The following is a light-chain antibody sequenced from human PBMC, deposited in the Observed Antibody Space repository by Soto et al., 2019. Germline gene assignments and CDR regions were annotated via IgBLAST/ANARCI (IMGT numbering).Light chain of an antibody. V-gene: IGLV2-14*01. Sequence: QSVLTQPASVSGSPGQSITTSCTGTSSDVGGYDYVSWYQQHPGKAPKLMIYDVSNRPSGVSNRFSGSKSGNTASLTISGLQAEDEADYYCCSHTGSSYVFGTGTKVTVL. CDR3: CSHTGSSYV. J-gene: IGLJ1*01. CDR1: SSDVGGYDY. CDR2: DVS.